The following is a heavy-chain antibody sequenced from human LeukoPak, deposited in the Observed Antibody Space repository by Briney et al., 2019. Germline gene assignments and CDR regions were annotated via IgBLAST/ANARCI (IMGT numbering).Heavy chain of an antibody. Sequence: VASVKVSCKASGYTFTSYDINWVRQATGQGLEWMGWMNPNSGNTGYAQKFQGRVTMTRNTSISTAYMELSSLRSEDTAVYYCAIPLDRIGDYLYYGMDVWGQGTTVTVSS. D-gene: IGHD2-2*03. CDR1: GYTFTSYD. V-gene: IGHV1-8*01. J-gene: IGHJ6*02. CDR2: MNPNSGNT. CDR3: AIPLDRIGDYLYYGMDV.